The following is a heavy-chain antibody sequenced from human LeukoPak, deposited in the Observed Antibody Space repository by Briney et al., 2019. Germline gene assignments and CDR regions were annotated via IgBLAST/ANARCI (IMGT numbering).Heavy chain of an antibody. D-gene: IGHD1-26*01. CDR1: GGTFSSYA. CDR2: IIPIFGTA. CDR3: ARARGSSGSYRPYWYFDL. V-gene: IGHV1-69*05. Sequence: SVKVSCEASGGTFSSYAISWVRQAPGQGLEWMGGIIPIFGTANYAQKFQGRVTITTDESTSTAYMELSSLRSEDTAVYYCARARGSSGSYRPYWYFDLWGRGTLVTVSS. J-gene: IGHJ2*01.